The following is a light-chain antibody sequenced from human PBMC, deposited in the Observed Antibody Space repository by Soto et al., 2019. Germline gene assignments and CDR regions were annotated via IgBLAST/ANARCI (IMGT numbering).Light chain of an antibody. V-gene: IGKV3-15*01. Sequence: IVMTQSPATLSVSPGERANLSCRASQNIYSNVAWYQQRPGQAPRLLIYRASTRATGIPARFSGSGSGTEFTLTISSLQSEDFTVYSCLQYHNLWAFGQGTKVEIK. CDR1: QNIYSN. CDR2: RAS. CDR3: LQYHNLWA. J-gene: IGKJ1*01.